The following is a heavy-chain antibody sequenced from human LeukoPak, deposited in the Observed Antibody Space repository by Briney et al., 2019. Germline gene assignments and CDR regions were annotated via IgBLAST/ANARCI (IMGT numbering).Heavy chain of an antibody. D-gene: IGHD5-12*01. CDR2: INPNSGGT. J-gene: IGHJ5*02. CDR3: ARDLVATIGNWFDP. V-gene: IGHV1-2*02. CDR1: RYTFTGYY. Sequence: GASMKVSCKASRYTFTGYYMHWVRQAPGQGLEWMGWINPNSGGTNYAQKFQGRVTMTRDTSISTAYMELSRLRSDDTAVYYCARDLVATIGNWFDPWGQGTLVTVSS.